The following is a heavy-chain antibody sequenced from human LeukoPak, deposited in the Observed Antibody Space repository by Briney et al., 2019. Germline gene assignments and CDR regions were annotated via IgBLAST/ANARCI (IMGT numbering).Heavy chain of an antibody. Sequence: GGSLRLSCAASGFTVSNHYINWGRQAPGKGLEWVSVIYSGGGTHYTDSVKGRFTISRDNSKTTIFLQMNNLRGEEMALYYCARGQVVRATDYFDYWGEGSPVTVAS. J-gene: IGHJ4*02. CDR1: GFTVSNHY. D-gene: IGHD1-26*01. V-gene: IGHV3-53*01. CDR2: IYSGGGT. CDR3: ARGQVVRATDYFDY.